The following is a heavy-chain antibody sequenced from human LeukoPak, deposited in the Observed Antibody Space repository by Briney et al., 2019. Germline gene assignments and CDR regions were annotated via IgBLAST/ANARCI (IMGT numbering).Heavy chain of an antibody. CDR3: AKSSPPPINY. D-gene: IGHD1-14*01. CDR1: GFTFSSYA. CDR2: FSGSGGST. Sequence: GGSLRLSCAASGFTFSSYAMSWVRQAPGKGLEWVSAFSGSGGSTYYADSVKGRFTISRDNSKNTVYLQMNSLRAEDMAVYYCAKSSPPPINYWGQGTLVTVSS. V-gene: IGHV3-23*01. J-gene: IGHJ4*02.